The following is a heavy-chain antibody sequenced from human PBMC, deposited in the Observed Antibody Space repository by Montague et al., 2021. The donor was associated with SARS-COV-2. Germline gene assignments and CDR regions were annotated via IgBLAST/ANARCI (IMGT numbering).Heavy chain of an antibody. CDR2: VDPEDGKT. D-gene: IGHD7-27*01. J-gene: IGHJ4*02. CDR3: ATSADWGSTGRLDF. V-gene: IGHV1-24*01. CDR1: GYSLTELP. Sequence: SVTVSCKVSGYSLTELPMHWVRQAPGKGLEWMGGVDPEDGKTIYAQNFQVRLTIAEDTSADTAYMELSSLRSDDTAVYYCATSADWGSTGRLDFWGQGTLVTVSS.